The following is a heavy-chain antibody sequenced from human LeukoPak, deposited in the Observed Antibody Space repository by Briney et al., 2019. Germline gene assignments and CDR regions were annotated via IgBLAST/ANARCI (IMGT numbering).Heavy chain of an antibody. CDR1: GYTFTSYG. CDR2: TTTYNGNT. D-gene: IGHD2-15*01. V-gene: IGHV1-18*01. J-gene: IGHJ5*02. CDR3: ARLSPPIASFCSGGTCYSGGFDP. Sequence: ASVKVSXKASGYTFTSYGITWVRQAPGQGLEWMGWTTTYNGNTYYAQNFQGRVTMTADTSTSTAYMEVRSLRSDDTAVYYCARLSPPIASFCSGGTCYSGGFDPWGQGTLVTVSS.